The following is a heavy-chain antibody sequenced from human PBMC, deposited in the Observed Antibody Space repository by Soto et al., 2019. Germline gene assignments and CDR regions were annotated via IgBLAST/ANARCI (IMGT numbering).Heavy chain of an antibody. CDR3: ARGVYGSGNYYTSPSAFDI. J-gene: IGHJ3*02. V-gene: IGHV1-69*06. CDR2: TIPVFNTA. CDR1: GGTLSDHG. Sequence: QVQLEQSGAEVKKPGSSVKVSCKASGGTLSDHGVAWLRQAPGQGLEWMGGTIPVFNTAKYAQKFQGRVTVTADKFTNIAYMELSSLRYDDTAVYFCARGVYGSGNYYTSPSAFDIRGQGTMVIVSS. D-gene: IGHD3-10*01.